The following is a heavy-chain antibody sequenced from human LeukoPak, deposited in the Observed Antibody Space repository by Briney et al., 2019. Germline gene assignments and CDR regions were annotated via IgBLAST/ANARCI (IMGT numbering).Heavy chain of an antibody. D-gene: IGHD6-13*01. Sequence: SGPALVKPTQTLTLTCTFSGFSLSTRGMCVSWIRQPPGKALEWLARIDWDDDKYYSTSLKTRLTIPKDTSKNQVVLTMTNMDPVDTATYYCARIGIAAASNYYYGMDVWGQGTTVTVSS. V-gene: IGHV2-70*11. CDR3: ARIGIAAASNYYYGMDV. CDR2: IDWDDDK. CDR1: GFSLSTRGMC. J-gene: IGHJ6*02.